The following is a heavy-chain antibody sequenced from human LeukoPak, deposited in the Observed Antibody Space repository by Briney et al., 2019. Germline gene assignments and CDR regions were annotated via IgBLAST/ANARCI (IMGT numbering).Heavy chain of an antibody. J-gene: IGHJ4*02. Sequence: GGSLVLSCAASGFTFDDYGMSWVRQAPGKGLEWVSGINWNGGSTGYADSVKGRFTISRDNAKNSLYLQMNSLRAEDTALYYCARDPTYYYDSSGYNKFDYWGQGTLVTVSS. CDR2: INWNGGST. CDR3: ARDPTYYYDSSGYNKFDY. V-gene: IGHV3-20*04. D-gene: IGHD3-22*01. CDR1: GFTFDDYG.